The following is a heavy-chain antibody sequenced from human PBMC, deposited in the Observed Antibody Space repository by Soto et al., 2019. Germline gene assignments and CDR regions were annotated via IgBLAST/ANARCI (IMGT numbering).Heavy chain of an antibody. CDR2: MNPNTGDT. CDR3: ARGDGYIVDY. V-gene: IGHV1-8*01. J-gene: IGHJ4*02. D-gene: IGHD5-12*01. CDR1: GYTFISYD. Sequence: QVQLVQSGAEVKKPGASVKVSCKASGYTFISYDINWVRQATGQGLEWMGWMNPNTGDTGYAQKFQGRVPMTRNTSITTAYLELSSLRSDDTAVYFCARGDGYIVDYWGQGTLVTVSS.